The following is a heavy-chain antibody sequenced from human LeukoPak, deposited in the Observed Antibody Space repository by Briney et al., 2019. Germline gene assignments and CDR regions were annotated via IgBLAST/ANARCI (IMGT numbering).Heavy chain of an antibody. V-gene: IGHV1-2*04. D-gene: IGHD1-26*01. J-gene: IGHJ4*02. Sequence: ASVKVSCKASGYTFTGYYMHWVPQAPGQGLEWMGWINPNSGGTNYAQKFQGWVTMTRDTSISTAYMELSRLRSDDTAVYYCARDGSGSYYGNFDYWGQGTLVTVSS. CDR3: ARDGSGSYYGNFDY. CDR1: GYTFTGYY. CDR2: INPNSGGT.